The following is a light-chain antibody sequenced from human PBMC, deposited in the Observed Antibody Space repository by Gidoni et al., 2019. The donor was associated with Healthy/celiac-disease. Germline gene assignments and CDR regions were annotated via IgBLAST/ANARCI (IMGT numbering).Light chain of an antibody. V-gene: IGKV3-20*01. CDR1: QSVSSSY. CDR3: QQYGSSRGFT. CDR2: GAS. Sequence: EIVLTQSPGTLSLSPGEGATLSCRASQSVSSSYLAWYEQKPGQAPRPLIYGASSRATGIPDRFSGSGSGTDFTLTISRLEPEDFAVYYCQQYGSSRGFTFGPGTKVDIK. J-gene: IGKJ3*01.